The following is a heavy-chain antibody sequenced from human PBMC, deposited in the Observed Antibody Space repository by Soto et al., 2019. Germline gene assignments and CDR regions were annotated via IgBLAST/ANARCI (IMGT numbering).Heavy chain of an antibody. CDR1: GFTFSSYV. D-gene: IGHD3-10*01. Sequence: LRLSCAASGFTFSSYVMSWVRQAPGKGLEWVSAISGSGGSTYYADSVKGRFTISRDNSKNTLYLQMNSLRAEDTAVYYGAKDPYRDPRGVVYWGQGTLVTVSS. V-gene: IGHV3-23*01. CDR2: ISGSGGST. CDR3: AKDPYRDPRGVVY. J-gene: IGHJ4*02.